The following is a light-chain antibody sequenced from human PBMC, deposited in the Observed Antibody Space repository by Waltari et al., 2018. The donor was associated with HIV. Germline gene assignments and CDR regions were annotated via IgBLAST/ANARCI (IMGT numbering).Light chain of an antibody. CDR3: SSYMNSGTLV. V-gene: IGLV2-14*01. CDR1: SADFSLHNH. Sequence: QSGLTQPASVSGSLGQSITISCFASSADFSLHNHVSWYQHHPDQPPQLVIYDDNIRPSVLPFRFSASQSGNTASLTISGLQVDDEADYYCSSYMNSGTLVFGGGTKVTVL. CDR2: DDN. J-gene: IGLJ3*02.